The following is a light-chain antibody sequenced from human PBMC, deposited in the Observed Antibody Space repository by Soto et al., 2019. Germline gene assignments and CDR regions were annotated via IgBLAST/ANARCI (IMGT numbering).Light chain of an antibody. J-gene: IGKJ2*01. CDR3: QQYDNLPPYT. CDR1: QYISYN. V-gene: IGKV1-33*01. CDR2: DAS. Sequence: DIQMTQSPSSLSASVGDRVTITFQAIQYISYNLNWYQQKPGKAPKLLIYDASYLQTGVPSRFSGSGYGTDFTFTISSLRPEDIGTYYCQQYDNLPPYTFGQGT.